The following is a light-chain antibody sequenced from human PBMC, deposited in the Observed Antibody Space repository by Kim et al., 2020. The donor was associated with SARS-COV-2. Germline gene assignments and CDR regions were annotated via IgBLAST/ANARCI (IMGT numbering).Light chain of an antibody. CDR3: QQYNNWPLT. V-gene: IGKV3-15*01. Sequence: EIVMTQSPATLSVSPGERATLSCRASQSVSGNLAWYQQKPGQAPRLLIYDASTRATGIPARFSGTGSGTEFTLTISSLQSEDFAVYYCQQYNNWPLTFAGGTKVDIK. CDR2: DAS. J-gene: IGKJ4*01. CDR1: QSVSGN.